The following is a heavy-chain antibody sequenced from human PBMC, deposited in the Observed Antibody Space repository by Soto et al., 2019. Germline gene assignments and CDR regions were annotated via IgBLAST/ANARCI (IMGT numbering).Heavy chain of an antibody. CDR1: GYTFTSYA. D-gene: IGHD3-9*01. V-gene: IGHV1-3*01. CDR3: ARDRKGLFDRFKPTHNWFDP. Sequence: ASVKVSCKASGYTFTSYAMHWVRQAPGQRLEWMGWINAGNGNTKYSQKFQGRVTITRDTSASTAYMELSSLRSEDTAVYYCARDRKGLFDRFKPTHNWFDPWGQGTLVTVSS. CDR2: INAGNGNT. J-gene: IGHJ5*02.